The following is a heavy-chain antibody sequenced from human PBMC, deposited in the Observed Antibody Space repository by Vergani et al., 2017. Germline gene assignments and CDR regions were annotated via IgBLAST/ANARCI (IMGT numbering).Heavy chain of an antibody. CDR3: ARAVHRFLYYYYYMDV. Sequence: QVQLVQSGAEVKKPGASVKVSCKASGYTFTSYDINWVRQATGQGLEWMGWMNPNRGNTGYAQKFQGRVTMTRNTSISTAYMELSSLRSEDTAVYYCARAVHRFLYYYYYMDVWGKGTTVTVSS. CDR1: GYTFTSYD. V-gene: IGHV1-8*02. D-gene: IGHD3-10*01. J-gene: IGHJ6*03. CDR2: MNPNRGNT.